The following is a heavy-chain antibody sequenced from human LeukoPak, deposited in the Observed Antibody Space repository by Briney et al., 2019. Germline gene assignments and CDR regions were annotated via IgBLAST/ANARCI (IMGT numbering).Heavy chain of an antibody. CDR1: GFTFSDYY. D-gene: IGHD2-8*01. Sequence: PGGSLRLSCAASGFTFSDYYMSWIRQAPGKGLEWVSYISSSGSTIYYADSVKGRFTISRDNAKNSLYLQMNSLRAEDTAVYYCARGCFRWYCTNDNFDYWGQGTLVTVSS. J-gene: IGHJ4*02. CDR3: ARGCFRWYCTNDNFDY. CDR2: ISSSGSTI. V-gene: IGHV3-11*04.